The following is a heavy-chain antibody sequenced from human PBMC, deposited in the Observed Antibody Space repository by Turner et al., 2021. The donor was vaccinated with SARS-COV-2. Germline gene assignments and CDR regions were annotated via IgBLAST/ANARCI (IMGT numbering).Heavy chain of an antibody. D-gene: IGHD3-10*02. J-gene: IGHJ6*02. V-gene: IGHV3-23*01. Sequence: EVQLLESGGGLVQRGGSLRLSCAAAGLTFSSYAMSWVRQAPGKGLEWVSAISGIGGSTYYADSVKGRFTISRDNSKNTLYLQMNSLRAEDTAVYYCALYDVFGEDINYYYYYGMDVWGQGTTVTVSS. CDR3: ALYDVFGEDINYYYYYGMDV. CDR2: ISGIGGST. CDR1: GLTFSSYA.